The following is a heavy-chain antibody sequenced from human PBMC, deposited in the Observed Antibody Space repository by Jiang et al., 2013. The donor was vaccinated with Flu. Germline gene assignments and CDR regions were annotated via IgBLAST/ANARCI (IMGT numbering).Heavy chain of an antibody. D-gene: IGHD3-16*01. CDR2: TYYRSKWYN. CDR3: ARGGGAMDV. V-gene: IGHV6-1*01. CDR1: GDSVSSNTAG. Sequence: SQTLSLTCAISGDSVSSNTAGWSWIRQSPSRGLEWLGRTYYRSKWYNDYAVSVKSRITINPDTSKNQFSLQLNSVTPEDTAVYYCARGGGAMDVWGKGTTVTVSS. J-gene: IGHJ6*04.